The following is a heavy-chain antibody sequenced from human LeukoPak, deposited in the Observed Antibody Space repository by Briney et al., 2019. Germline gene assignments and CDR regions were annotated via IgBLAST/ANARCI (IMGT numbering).Heavy chain of an antibody. V-gene: IGHV4-34*01. J-gene: IGHJ6*03. CDR3: ARDPAYYMDV. CDR2: INHSGST. CDR1: GGSFSGYY. Sequence: SETLSLTCAVYGGSFSGYYWSWIRQPPGKGLEWIGEINHSGSTNYNPSLKSRVTISVDTSKNQFSLKLSSVTAADTAVYYCARDPAYYMDVWGKGTTVTVSS.